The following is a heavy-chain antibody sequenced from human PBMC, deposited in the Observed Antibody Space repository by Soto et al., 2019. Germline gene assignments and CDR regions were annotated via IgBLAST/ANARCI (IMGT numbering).Heavy chain of an antibody. Sequence: VQLVESGGGLVQPGGSLRLSCAASGFIFSDHYMDWVRQAPGKGLEWVGRSRNKPNAYSTEYAASVKGRFTISRGDSKTSLYLQMNSLKAEDTAVYYCARRYSAWGDAFDVWGQGRMVTVSS. CDR2: SRNKPNAYST. CDR1: GFIFSDHY. J-gene: IGHJ3*01. V-gene: IGHV3-72*01. CDR3: ARRYSAWGDAFDV. D-gene: IGHD5-12*01.